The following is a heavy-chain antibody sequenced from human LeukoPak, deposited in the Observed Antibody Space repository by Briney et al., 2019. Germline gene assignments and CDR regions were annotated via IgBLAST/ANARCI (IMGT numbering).Heavy chain of an antibody. D-gene: IGHD3-10*01. J-gene: IGHJ4*02. CDR3: ARDKYSGKHFDY. CDR2: INHSGST. Sequence: SETLSLTCAVYGGSFSGYYWSWIRQPPGKGLEWIGEINHSGSTNYNPSLKSRVTISVDTSKNQFSLKLSSVTAADTAVYYCARDKYSGKHFDYWGQGTLVTVSS. V-gene: IGHV4-34*01. CDR1: GGSFSGYY.